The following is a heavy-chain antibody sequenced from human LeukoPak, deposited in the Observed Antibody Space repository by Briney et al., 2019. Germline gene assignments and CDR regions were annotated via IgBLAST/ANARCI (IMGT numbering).Heavy chain of an antibody. CDR1: GGSFSGYY. CDR2: INHSGST. CDR3: ARGAEYYAIWRGYAGYSDY. V-gene: IGHV4-34*01. Sequence: SETLSLTCAVYGGSFSGYYWSWIRQPPGKGLEWIGEINHSGSTNYNPSLKSRVTISVDTSKNQFSLKLSSVTAADTTVYFCARGAEYYAIWRGYAGYSDYWGQGISVTVSS. J-gene: IGHJ4*02. D-gene: IGHD3-3*01.